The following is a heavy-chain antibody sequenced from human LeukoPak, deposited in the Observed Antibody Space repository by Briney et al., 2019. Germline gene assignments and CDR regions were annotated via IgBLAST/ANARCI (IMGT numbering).Heavy chain of an antibody. CDR3: ARGRDDYVWGSYRYTGPVYFDY. CDR2: INHSGST. CDR1: GGSFGGYY. Sequence: SETLSLTCAVYGGSFGGYYWSWIRQPPGKGLEWIGEINHSGSTNYNPSLKSRVTISVDTSKNQFSLKLSSVTAADSAVYYCARGRDDYVWGSYRYTGPVYFDYWGQGTLVTVSS. D-gene: IGHD3-16*02. J-gene: IGHJ4*02. V-gene: IGHV4-34*01.